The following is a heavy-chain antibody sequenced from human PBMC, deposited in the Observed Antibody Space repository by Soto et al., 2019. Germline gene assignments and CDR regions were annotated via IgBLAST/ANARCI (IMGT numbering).Heavy chain of an antibody. CDR1: GFTVSSNY. Sequence: EVQLVESGGGLVQPGGSLRLSCAASGFTVSSNYMSWVRQAPGKGLEWVSVIYSGGSTYYADSVKGRFTISRHNSKNTLYLQMDSLRAEDTAVYYCARRGDSYGKNYYYCGMDVWGQGTTVTVSS. D-gene: IGHD5-18*01. V-gene: IGHV3-53*04. J-gene: IGHJ6*02. CDR2: IYSGGST. CDR3: ARRGDSYGKNYYYCGMDV.